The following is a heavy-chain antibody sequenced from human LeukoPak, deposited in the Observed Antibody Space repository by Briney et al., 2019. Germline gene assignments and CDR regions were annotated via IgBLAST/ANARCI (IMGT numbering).Heavy chain of an antibody. CDR3: VRGYSSGYRLDY. V-gene: IGHV3-74*01. Sequence: GGALRLSCAASGFTFSSYWMHWVRQDPVKGLLWVSRINGDGSSTDYADSEKGRFTISRDNAKNTVYLQMNSLKAEDTAVYYCVRGYSSGYRLDYWGQGTLVTVSS. CDR1: GFTFSSYW. D-gene: IGHD3-22*01. J-gene: IGHJ4*02. CDR2: INGDGSST.